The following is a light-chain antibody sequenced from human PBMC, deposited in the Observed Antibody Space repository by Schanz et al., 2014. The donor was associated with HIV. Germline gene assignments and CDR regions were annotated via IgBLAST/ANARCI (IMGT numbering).Light chain of an antibody. V-gene: IGKV3-20*01. CDR2: DAS. Sequence: EIVMTQSPATLSVSPGERATLSCRASQSVSSNLAWYQQKPGQAPRLLIYDASNRATGIPDRFSGGGSGTDFTLTISRLEPEDFGVYYCQQDGSSFGPGTKVEIK. CDR3: QQDGSS. J-gene: IGKJ3*01. CDR1: QSVSSN.